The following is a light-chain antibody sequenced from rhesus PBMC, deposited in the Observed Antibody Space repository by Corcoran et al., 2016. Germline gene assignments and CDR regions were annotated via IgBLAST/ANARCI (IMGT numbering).Light chain of an antibody. Sequence: QAALTQPRSVSGSPGQSVTISCTGTSSDIGGYKYVSWYQQYPDTAPKLMIYEVSERPSGVSDRFSGSKSGNTASLTISGLQAEDEADYYCSSYAGSDIFVFGSGTRLTVL. V-gene: IGLV2-32*02. J-gene: IGLJ6*01. CDR1: SSDIGGYKY. CDR2: EVS. CDR3: SSYAGSDIFV.